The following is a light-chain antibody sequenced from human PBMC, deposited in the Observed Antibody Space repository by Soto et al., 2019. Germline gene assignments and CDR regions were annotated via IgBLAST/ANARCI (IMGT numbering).Light chain of an antibody. CDR1: SSDVGGYNY. CDR2: EVT. CDR3: SSYAGSNNVG. V-gene: IGLV2-8*01. J-gene: IGLJ2*01. Sequence: QSALTQPPSASGSPGQSVTISCTGTSSDVGGYNYVSWYQQHPGKAPKLMIYEVTKRPSGVPDRFSGSKSDNTASLTVSGLQAEVEADYYCSSYAGSNNVGFGGGTKLTFL.